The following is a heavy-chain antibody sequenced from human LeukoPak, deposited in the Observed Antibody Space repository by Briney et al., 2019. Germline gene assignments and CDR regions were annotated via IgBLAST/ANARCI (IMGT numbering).Heavy chain of an antibody. CDR2: INPSGGST. D-gene: IGHD1-26*01. CDR3: ARGDRRWELRPDAFDI. Sequence: ASVKVSCKASGYTFTSYGISWVRQAPGQGLEWMGIINPSGGSTSYAQKFQGRVTMTRDMSTSTVYMELSSLRSEDTAVYYCARGDRRWELRPDAFDIWGQGTMVTVSS. V-gene: IGHV1-46*01. J-gene: IGHJ3*02. CDR1: GYTFTSYG.